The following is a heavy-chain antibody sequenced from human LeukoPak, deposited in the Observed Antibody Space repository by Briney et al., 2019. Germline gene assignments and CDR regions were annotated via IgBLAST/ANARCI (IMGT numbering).Heavy chain of an antibody. J-gene: IGHJ5*02. Sequence: GASVKLSCKASGYTFTSYGISWVRQATGQGLEWMGWMNPNSGNTGYAQKFQGRVTMTRNTSISTAYMELSSLRSEDTAVYYCARGQGYCSGGSCYLFFSWAQDNWFDPWGQGTLVTVSS. V-gene: IGHV1-8*02. D-gene: IGHD2-15*01. CDR3: ARGQGYCSGGSCYLFFSWAQDNWFDP. CDR1: GYTFTSYG. CDR2: MNPNSGNT.